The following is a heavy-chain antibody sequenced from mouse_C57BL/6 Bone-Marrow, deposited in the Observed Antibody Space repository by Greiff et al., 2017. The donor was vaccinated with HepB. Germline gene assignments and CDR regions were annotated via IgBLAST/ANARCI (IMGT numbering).Heavy chain of an antibody. V-gene: IGHV5-12*01. CDR1: GFTFSDYY. Sequence: EVQLVESGGGLVQPGGSLKLSCAASGFTFSDYYMYWVRQTPEKRLEWVAYISNGGGSTYYPDNVKGRFTISRDNAKNTLYLQMSRLKSEDTAMYYCARRDYDYLYFDYWGQGTTLTVSS. CDR3: ARRDYDYLYFDY. J-gene: IGHJ2*01. CDR2: ISNGGGST. D-gene: IGHD2-4*01.